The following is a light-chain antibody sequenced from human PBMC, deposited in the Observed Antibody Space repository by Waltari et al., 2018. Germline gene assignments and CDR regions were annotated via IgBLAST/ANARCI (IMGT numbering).Light chain of an antibody. J-gene: IGKJ1*01. Sequence: DIQMPQSPSSLSASVGDRVTITCRASQSVATFLTWFQQKANKAPKLLISDASTLQSGVPSRFSGSGSGTDFTLTISNLQPADFATYYCQQTFNTPPAFGQGTKVEVK. V-gene: IGKV1-39*01. CDR2: DAS. CDR3: QQTFNTPPA. CDR1: QSVATF.